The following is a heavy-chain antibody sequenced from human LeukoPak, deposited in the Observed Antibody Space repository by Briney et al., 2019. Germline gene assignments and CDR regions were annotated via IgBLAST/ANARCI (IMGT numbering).Heavy chain of an antibody. CDR1: GCSISSYY. V-gene: IGHV4-59*08. CDR2: IYYSGST. Sequence: PSETLSLTCTVSGCSISSYYWSWIRQPPGKGLEWIGYIYYSGSTNYNPSLKSRVTISVDTSKNQFSLKLSSVTAADTAVYYCAGSYSYGSKNADYWGQGTLVTVSS. CDR3: AGSYSYGSKNADY. J-gene: IGHJ4*02. D-gene: IGHD5-18*01.